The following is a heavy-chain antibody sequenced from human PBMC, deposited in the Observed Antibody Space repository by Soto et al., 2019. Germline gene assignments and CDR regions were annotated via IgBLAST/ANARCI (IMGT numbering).Heavy chain of an antibody. CDR3: ARDSGHIVVVTATYYFDY. D-gene: IGHD2-21*02. Sequence: EVQLVESGGGLVKPGGSLRLSCAASGFTFSSYSMNWVRQAPGKGLEWVSSISSSSSYIYYADSVKGRFTISRDNAKNSLYLQMNSLRAEDTAVYYCARDSGHIVVVTATYYFDYWGQGTLVTVSS. V-gene: IGHV3-21*01. CDR1: GFTFSSYS. J-gene: IGHJ4*02. CDR2: ISSSSSYI.